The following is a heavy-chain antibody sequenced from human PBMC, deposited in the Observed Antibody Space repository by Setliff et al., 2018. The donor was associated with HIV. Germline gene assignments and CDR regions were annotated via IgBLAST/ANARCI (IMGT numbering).Heavy chain of an antibody. J-gene: IGHJ4*02. CDR1: GGTFSSYG. D-gene: IGHD3-10*01. CDR3: ARDGAPYYYGSGRWGGY. V-gene: IGHV1-18*01. Sequence: ASVKVSCKASGGTFSSYGISWVRQAPGQGLEWMGWISAYNGNTNYAQKLQGRVTMTTDTSTSTAYMELRSLRSDDTAVYYCARDGAPYYYGSGRWGGYWGQGTLVTVSS. CDR2: ISAYNGNT.